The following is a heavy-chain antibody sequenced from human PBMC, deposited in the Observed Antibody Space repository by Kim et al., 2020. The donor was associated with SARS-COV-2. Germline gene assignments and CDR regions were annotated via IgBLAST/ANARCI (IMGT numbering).Heavy chain of an antibody. V-gene: IGHV3-21*01. CDR3: AREGTIFGVVTSYYYYYMDV. D-gene: IGHD3-3*01. J-gene: IGHJ6*03. Sequence: GGSLRLSCAASGFTFSSYSMNWVRQAPGKGLEWVSSISSSSSYIYYADSVKGRFTISRDNAKNSLYLQMNSLRAEDTAVYYCAREGTIFGVVTSYYYYYMDVWGKGTTVTASS. CDR2: ISSSSSYI. CDR1: GFTFSSYS.